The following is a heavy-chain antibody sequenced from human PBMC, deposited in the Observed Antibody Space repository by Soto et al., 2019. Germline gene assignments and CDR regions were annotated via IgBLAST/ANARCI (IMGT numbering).Heavy chain of an antibody. J-gene: IGHJ3*02. CDR1: GYSFTSYW. Sequence: LGESLKISCKGSGYSFTSYWIGWVRQMPGKGLEWMGIIYPGDSDTRYSPSFQGQVTISADKSISTAYLQWSSLKASDTAMYYCASHGGELPSRGAFDIWGQGTMVTVSS. V-gene: IGHV5-51*01. CDR3: ASHGGELPSRGAFDI. D-gene: IGHD1-26*01. CDR2: IYPGDSDT.